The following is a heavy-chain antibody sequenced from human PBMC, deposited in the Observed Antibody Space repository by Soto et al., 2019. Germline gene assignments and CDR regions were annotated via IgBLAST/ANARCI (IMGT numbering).Heavy chain of an antibody. V-gene: IGHV3-23*01. CDR2: ISGSGGSA. CDR3: EKDKTVVMFLFDS. Sequence: GGSLRLSCAASGFTFSNYAMTWVRQGPGKGLEWVSAISGSGGSAYYADSVKGRFTISRDNSKNTLYLQMNSLRADDSGVYYSEKDKTVVMFLFDSWGRGTLVTVSS. J-gene: IGHJ4*02. CDR1: GFTFSNYA. D-gene: IGHD2-15*01.